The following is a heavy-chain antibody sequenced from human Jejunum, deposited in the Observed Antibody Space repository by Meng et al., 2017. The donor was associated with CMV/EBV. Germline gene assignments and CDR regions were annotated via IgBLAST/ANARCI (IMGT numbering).Heavy chain of an antibody. J-gene: IGHJ6*02. CDR1: GFTGSSDD. D-gene: IGHD1-20*01. CDR2: IYTGGTT. CDR3: ARALTGTYYYGMDV. Sequence: SGFTGSSDDRTWGRQDPGKGLEWVSVIYTGGTTHYADSVKGRFTISRDSSKNTLFLQMNSLRAEDTAVYYCARALTGTYYYGMDVWGQGTTVTVSS. V-gene: IGHV3-53*01.